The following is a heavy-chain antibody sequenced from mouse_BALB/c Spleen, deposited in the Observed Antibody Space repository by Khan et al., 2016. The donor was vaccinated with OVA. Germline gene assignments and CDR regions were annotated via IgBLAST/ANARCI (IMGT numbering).Heavy chain of an antibody. Sequence: VQLQQSGPEVVKPGASVKMSCKASGYTFTSSVMHWVKQKPGQGLEWIGYIYPYNDTTKYNEKFSGKATLTSDKSSSTAYMELSSLTSADSAVYFWAPVDTYYGSFAYWGQGTLVTVSA. D-gene: IGHD1-1*01. J-gene: IGHJ3*01. CDR2: IYPYNDTT. V-gene: IGHV1S136*01. CDR3: APVDTYYGSFAY. CDR1: GYTFTSSV.